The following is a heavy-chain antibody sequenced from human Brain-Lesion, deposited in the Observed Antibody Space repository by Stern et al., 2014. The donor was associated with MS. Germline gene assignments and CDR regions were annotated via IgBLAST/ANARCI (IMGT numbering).Heavy chain of an antibody. V-gene: IGHV4-30-4*01. D-gene: IGHD4-11*01. CDR1: GGSINSGDYH. CDR3: ARSTVSAEYYFDY. CDR2: ITYSGTT. Sequence: QVQLQESGPGLVKPSQTLSLTCTVSGGSINSGDYHWTWIRQPPGKGLEWIGFITYSGTTYYKPSLQRRLTISVDTSKYQFSLKLRSVTAGDTAVYYCARSTVSAEYYFDYWGQGTLVTVSS. J-gene: IGHJ4*02.